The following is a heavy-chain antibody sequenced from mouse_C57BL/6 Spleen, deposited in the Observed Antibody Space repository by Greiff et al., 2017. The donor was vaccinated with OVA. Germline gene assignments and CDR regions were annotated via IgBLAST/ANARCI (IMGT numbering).Heavy chain of an antibody. Sequence: QVQLQQPGAELVKPGASVKMSCKASGYTFTSYWITWVKQRPGQGLEWLGDIYPGSGRTNYNEKFKSKATLTVDTSSSTAYMQLSSLTSEDSAVDYGDRLGGSSYEWYFDVWGTGTTVTVSS. V-gene: IGHV1-55*01. J-gene: IGHJ1*03. CDR3: DRLGGSSYEWYFDV. CDR2: IYPGSGRT. D-gene: IGHD1-1*01. CDR1: GYTFTSYW.